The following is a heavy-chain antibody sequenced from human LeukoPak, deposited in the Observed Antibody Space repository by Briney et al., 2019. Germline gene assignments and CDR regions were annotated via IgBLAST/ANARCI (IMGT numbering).Heavy chain of an antibody. CDR2: IKEDEGEK. Sequence: PGGSLRLSCAASEFTFSIYWMSWVRQAPGKGLEWVANIKEDEGEKNYLDSVKGRFTISRDNAKNSLYLQMNSLRAEDTAVYYCAKEGGTGSAYFDHWGQGVLVTGSS. D-gene: IGHD1-26*01. J-gene: IGHJ4*02. CDR1: EFTFSIYW. CDR3: AKEGGTGSAYFDH. V-gene: IGHV3-7*03.